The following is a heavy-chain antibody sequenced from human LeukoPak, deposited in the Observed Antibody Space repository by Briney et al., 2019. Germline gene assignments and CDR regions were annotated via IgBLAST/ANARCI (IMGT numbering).Heavy chain of an antibody. J-gene: IGHJ6*02. Sequence: GGSLRLSCAASGFTVSSNYMSWVRQAPGKGLEWVSVIYSGGSTYYAESVKGRFTISRDNAKNSLYLQMNSLRAEDTAVYYCARDGYSGYDFDGMDVWGQGTTVTVSS. CDR3: ARDGYSGYDFDGMDV. CDR1: GFTVSSNY. CDR2: IYSGGST. D-gene: IGHD5-12*01. V-gene: IGHV3-53*01.